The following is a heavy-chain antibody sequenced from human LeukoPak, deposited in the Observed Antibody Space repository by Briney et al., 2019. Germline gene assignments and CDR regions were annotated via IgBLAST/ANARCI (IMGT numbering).Heavy chain of an antibody. CDR2: ISYSGST. Sequence: PSETLSLTCTVSGGSINSYCWSWIRQPPGKGLEWIGYISYSGSTDSNPSLKSRVTISLDTSKNQFSLKLTSVTAADTAVYYCAAMRYGRDCHYGMDVWGQGTTVTVSS. CDR1: GGSINSYC. V-gene: IGHV4-59*01. D-gene: IGHD2-21*02. CDR3: AAMRYGRDCHYGMDV. J-gene: IGHJ6*02.